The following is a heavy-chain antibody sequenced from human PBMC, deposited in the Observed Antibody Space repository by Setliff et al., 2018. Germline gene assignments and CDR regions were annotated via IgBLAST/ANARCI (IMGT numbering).Heavy chain of an antibody. J-gene: IGHJ5*02. Sequence: SVKVSCKAFGGTFSSYAISWVRQAPGQGPEWMGGIIPVFGTANYTQKFQGRVTITADESTSTAYMELSSLRSEDTAVYYCARDYLRSNYDFWSGPPNWFDTWGQGTLVTVSS. D-gene: IGHD3-3*01. CDR1: GGTFSSYA. CDR2: IIPVFGTA. CDR3: ARDYLRSNYDFWSGPPNWFDT. V-gene: IGHV1-69*13.